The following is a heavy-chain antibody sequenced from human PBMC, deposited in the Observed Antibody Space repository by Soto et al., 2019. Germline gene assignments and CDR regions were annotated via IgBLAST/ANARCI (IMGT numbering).Heavy chain of an antibody. V-gene: IGHV1-18*01. CDR3: ARGVGSGSYYNQYNWFDP. Sequence: ASVKVSCKASGYTFTNYGISWVRQAPGQGIERKGWISAYNSNTKYAQKLQGRVTMTTDTSTSTAYMELRCLRSDDTAVYYCARGVGSGSYYNQYNWFDPWGQGTLVTVSS. CDR1: GYTFTNYG. J-gene: IGHJ5*02. CDR2: ISAYNSNT. D-gene: IGHD3-10*01.